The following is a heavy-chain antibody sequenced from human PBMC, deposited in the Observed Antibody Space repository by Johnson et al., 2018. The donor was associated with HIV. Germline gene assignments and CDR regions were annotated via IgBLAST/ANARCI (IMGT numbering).Heavy chain of an antibody. D-gene: IGHD3-16*02. CDR3: ARGGLGYQNIHDPFDI. CDR1: GFTFSSYA. J-gene: IGHJ3*02. V-gene: IGHV3-23*04. CDR2: ISGSGSTI. Sequence: VQLVESGGGLVQPGGSLRLSCAASGFTFSSYAMSWVRQAPGKGLEWVSAISGSGSTIYYADSVKGRFTISRDNAKNSLYRQMNSLRVEDTALYYCARGGLGYQNIHDPFDIWGQGTMVTVSS.